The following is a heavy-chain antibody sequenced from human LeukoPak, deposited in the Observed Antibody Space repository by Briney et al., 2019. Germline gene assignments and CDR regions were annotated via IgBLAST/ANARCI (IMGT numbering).Heavy chain of an antibody. CDR1: GFTFSSFD. J-gene: IGHJ6*03. D-gene: IGHD1-1*01. CDR2: IGTASDT. V-gene: IGHV3-13*01. Sequence: GGSLRLSCAASGFTFSSFDMHWVSQPTGQGLEWVSTIGTASDTYYPGSVEGRFTLSRDNAKNSLYLQMNSLTAGDTAVYYCARGPPRGKYYYMHVWGKGTTVTVSS. CDR3: ARGPPRGKYYYMHV.